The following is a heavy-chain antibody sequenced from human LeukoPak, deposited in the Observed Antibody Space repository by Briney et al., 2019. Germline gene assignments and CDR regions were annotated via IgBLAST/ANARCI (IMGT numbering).Heavy chain of an antibody. CDR3: TRDPGFSSNWYKGVS. CDR1: GFIFSDFS. CDR2: INNGGSPT. D-gene: IGHD6-13*01. V-gene: IGHV3-48*02. J-gene: IGHJ5*02. Sequence: PGGSLRLSCVASGFIFSDFSMNWVRQAPGKGLEWISNINNGGSPTNYADSVRGRFTIPRDNAENSLYLQMNSLRDEDTAVYYCTRDPGFSSNWYKGVSWGQGTPVTVSS.